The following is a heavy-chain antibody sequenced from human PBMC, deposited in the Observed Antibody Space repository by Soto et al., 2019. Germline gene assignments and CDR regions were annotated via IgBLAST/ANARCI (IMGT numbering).Heavy chain of an antibody. D-gene: IGHD4-17*01. CDR3: ASTRIFYYYYGMDV. CDR1: GYGFTSYY. V-gene: IGHV1-46*01. Sequence: ASVKVSCKASGYGFTSYYMHRVRQAPGQGLEWMGIINPSGGSTSYAQKFQGRVTMTRDTSTSTVYMELSSLRSEDTAVYYCASTRIFYYYYGMDVWGQGTTVTVSS. CDR2: INPSGGST. J-gene: IGHJ6*02.